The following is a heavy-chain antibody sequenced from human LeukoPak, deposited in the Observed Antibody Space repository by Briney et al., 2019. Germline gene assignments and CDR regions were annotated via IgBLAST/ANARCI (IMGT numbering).Heavy chain of an antibody. CDR2: INHSGST. V-gene: IGHV4-34*01. Sequence: SETLSLTCAVYGGSFSGYYWSWIRQPPGKGLEWIGEINHSGSTNYNPSLKSRVTISVDTPKNQFSLKLSSVTAADTAVYYCATSEYYDYVWGSYDIYYFDYWGQGTLVTVSS. CDR1: GGSFSGYY. CDR3: ATSEYYDYVWGSYDIYYFDY. D-gene: IGHD3-16*01. J-gene: IGHJ4*02.